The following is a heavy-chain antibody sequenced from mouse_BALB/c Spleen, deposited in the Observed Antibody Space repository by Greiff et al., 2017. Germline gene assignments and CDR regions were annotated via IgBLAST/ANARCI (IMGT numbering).Heavy chain of an antibody. J-gene: IGHJ4*01. CDR2: IWAGGST. D-gene: IGHD2-1*01. V-gene: IGHV2-9*02. CDR3: ARKRDGNYEWDYAMDY. CDR1: GFSLTSYG. Sequence: VKLVESGPGLVAPSQSLSITCTVSGFSLTSYGVHWVRQPPGKGLEWLGVIWAGGSTNYNSALMSRLSISKDNSKSQVFLKMNSLQTDDTAMYYCARKRDGNYEWDYAMDYWGQGTSVTVSS.